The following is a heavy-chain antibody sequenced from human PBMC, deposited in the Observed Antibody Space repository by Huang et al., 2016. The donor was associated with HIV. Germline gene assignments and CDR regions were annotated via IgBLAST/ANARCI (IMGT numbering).Heavy chain of an antibody. D-gene: IGHD2-2*01. CDR2: IYPGDSDT. V-gene: IGHV5-51*01. CDR3: ARQGVGDVVVEPTGLGAFDI. CDR1: GYTFNGYW. Sequence: EVQLVQSGAVVKKPGESLKISCKGSGYTFNGYWIGWVRQMPGKGLEWRGIIYPGDSDTTYSPSFQGQVTISADKSISTAYLQWSGLKASDTAMYYCARQGVGDVVVEPTGLGAFDIWGQGTMVTVSS. J-gene: IGHJ3*02.